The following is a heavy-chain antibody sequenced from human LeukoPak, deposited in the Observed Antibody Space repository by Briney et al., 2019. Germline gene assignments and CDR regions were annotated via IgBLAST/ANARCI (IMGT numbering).Heavy chain of an antibody. CDR1: GVTASSNY. D-gene: IGHD3-22*01. CDR2: IYSGGST. CDR3: ARDHKAYYYDRSGYYLDY. V-gene: IGHV3-53*01. J-gene: IGHJ4*02. Sequence: GSLRLSCAASGVTASSNYMSWVRQAPGKGLDWVSVIYSGGSTYYADSVKGRFTISRDNSKNTLYLQMNSLRAEDPAVYCCARDHKAYYYDRSGYYLDYWGQGTLVTVSS.